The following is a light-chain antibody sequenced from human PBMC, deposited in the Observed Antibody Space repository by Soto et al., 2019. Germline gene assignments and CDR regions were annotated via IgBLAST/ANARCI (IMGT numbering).Light chain of an antibody. Sequence: QAVLTQPASVSGSPGQSITISCTGTSSDVGGHTSVSWYQQRPGKAPKLMIYDVSNRPSGVSNRFSGSKSGNTAALTISGLQAEDEADYYCSSYTSSSTLVFGGGTKLTVL. J-gene: IGLJ2*01. CDR2: DVS. CDR1: SSDVGGHTS. CDR3: SSYTSSSTLV. V-gene: IGLV2-14*01.